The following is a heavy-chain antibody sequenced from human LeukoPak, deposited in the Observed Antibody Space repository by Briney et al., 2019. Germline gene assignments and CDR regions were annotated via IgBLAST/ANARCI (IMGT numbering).Heavy chain of an antibody. CDR2: ISYSGST. CDR1: GGSISGGTYY. D-gene: IGHD6-19*01. V-gene: IGHV4-39*01. CDR3: ARGQYSSGWPLGLIGFRH. J-gene: IGHJ1*01. Sequence: SETLSLTCTVSGGSISGGTYYWGWIRQPPGKGLEWIGTISYSGSTYYNPALKSRVTISVDTSKSQFSLRLSSVTAADTAVYHCARGQYSSGWPLGLIGFRHWGQGTLVTVSS.